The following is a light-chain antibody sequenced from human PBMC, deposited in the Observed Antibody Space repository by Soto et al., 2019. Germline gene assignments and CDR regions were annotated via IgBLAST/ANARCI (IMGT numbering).Light chain of an antibody. CDR1: SSDIGSYNY. V-gene: IGLV2-14*01. CDR3: SSYTGSSTPYV. J-gene: IGLJ1*01. CDR2: DVS. Sequence: QSALTQPPSASGSPGQSVTTSCTGTSSDIGSYNYVSWYQQHPGKAPKLMIYDVSNRPSGVSNRFSGSKSGNTASLTISGLQAGDEADYYCSSYTGSSTPYVFGAGTKVTVL.